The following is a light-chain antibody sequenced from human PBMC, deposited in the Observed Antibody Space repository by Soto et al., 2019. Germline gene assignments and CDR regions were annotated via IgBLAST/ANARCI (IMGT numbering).Light chain of an antibody. Sequence: DIVMTQSPDSLAVSLGERATINCKSSQSILYSSNNKNYLTWYQQKPGQPPKLLIYWASTRESGVPDRFSGSGSGTDFTLTISSLQPEDVAVYYCHHYGSSPPYTFGQGTKLDIK. J-gene: IGKJ2*01. CDR1: QSILYSSNNKNY. CDR2: WAS. CDR3: HHYGSSPPYT. V-gene: IGKV4-1*01.